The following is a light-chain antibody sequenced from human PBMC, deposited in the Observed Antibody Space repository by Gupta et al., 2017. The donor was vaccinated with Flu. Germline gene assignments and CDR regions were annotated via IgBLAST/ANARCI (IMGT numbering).Light chain of an antibody. CDR3: VIWHNTAWV. J-gene: IGLJ3*02. CDR2: YNSDSDQ. Sequence: QAVLTQPYSLSASPGASVRHTCTLRSGFNVATYRIYWYQQKPWSPPQLLLRYNSDSDQQHGSGVPCRFSASKDASANAGILLIAGLQAEDEADYYCVIWHNTAWVFGGGTKLTVL. V-gene: IGLV5-45*02. CDR1: SGFNVATYR.